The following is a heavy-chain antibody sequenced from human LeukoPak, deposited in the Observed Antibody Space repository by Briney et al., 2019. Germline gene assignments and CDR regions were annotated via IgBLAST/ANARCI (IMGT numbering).Heavy chain of an antibody. CDR1: GYSIRSGYY. J-gene: IGHJ4*02. V-gene: IGHV4-38-2*02. Sequence: SETLSLTCTVSGYSIRSGYYWGWIRQPPGQGLEWIGSIYHSGSIYHNPSLRSRVTISVDTSKNQFSLKLSSVTAADTAVYYCARDRIYGSGSDHFDYWGQGTLVTVSS. CDR2: IYHSGSI. D-gene: IGHD3-10*01. CDR3: ARDRIYGSGSDHFDY.